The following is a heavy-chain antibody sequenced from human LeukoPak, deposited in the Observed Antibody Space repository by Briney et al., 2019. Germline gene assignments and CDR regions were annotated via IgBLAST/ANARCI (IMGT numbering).Heavy chain of an antibody. V-gene: IGHV3-23*01. D-gene: IGHD3-3*01. CDR1: GFTFSNHG. J-gene: IGHJ4*02. Sequence: GGSLRLSCAASGFTFSNHGMNWVRQAPGKGLEWVSTISGSGDSTYYADSVKGRFTSSRDNSKNTLYLQMNSLRAEDTAVYYCAKGAYYADWGQGTLVTVSS. CDR2: ISGSGDST. CDR3: AKGAYYAD.